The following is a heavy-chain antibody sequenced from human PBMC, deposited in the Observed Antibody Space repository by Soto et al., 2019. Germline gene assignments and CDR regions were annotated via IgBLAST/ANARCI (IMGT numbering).Heavy chain of an antibody. J-gene: IGHJ5*02. CDR2: IIPIFGTA. D-gene: IGHD3-22*01. V-gene: IGHV1-69*13. Sequence: SLKVSCKASGGTFSSYAIIWVRQAPGQGLEWMGGIIPIFGTANYAQKFQGRVTITADESTSTAYMELSSLRSEDTAVYYCARDSNPYYYDSSGYYWFDPWGQGTLVTVSS. CDR1: GGTFSSYA. CDR3: ARDSNPYYYDSSGYYWFDP.